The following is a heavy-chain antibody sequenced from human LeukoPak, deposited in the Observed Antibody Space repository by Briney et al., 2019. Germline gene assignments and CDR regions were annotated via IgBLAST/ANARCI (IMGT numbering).Heavy chain of an antibody. CDR2: IWYDGSNK. CDR1: GFTFSSYG. V-gene: IGHV3-33*01. D-gene: IGHD2-21*02. Sequence: GGSLRLSCAASGFTFSSYGMHWVRQAPGKGLEWVAVIWYDGSNKYYADSVKGRFTISRDNSKNTLYLQMNSLRAEDTAVYYCARDRPGDHLYYFDYWGQGTLVTVSS. J-gene: IGHJ4*02. CDR3: ARDRPGDHLYYFDY.